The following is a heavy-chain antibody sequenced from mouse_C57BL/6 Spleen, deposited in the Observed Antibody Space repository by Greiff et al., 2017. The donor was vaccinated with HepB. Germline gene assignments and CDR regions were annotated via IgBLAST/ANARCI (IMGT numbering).Heavy chain of an antibody. J-gene: IGHJ2*01. D-gene: IGHD2-1*01. Sequence: VQLQQSGPVLVKPGASVKMSCKASGYTFTDYYMNWVKQSHGKSLEWIGVINPYNGGTSYNQKFKGKATLTVDKSSSTAYMELNSLTSEDSAVYYCARARYGNYPYFDYWGQGTTLTVSS. CDR2: INPYNGGT. V-gene: IGHV1-19*01. CDR1: GYTFTDYY. CDR3: ARARYGNYPYFDY.